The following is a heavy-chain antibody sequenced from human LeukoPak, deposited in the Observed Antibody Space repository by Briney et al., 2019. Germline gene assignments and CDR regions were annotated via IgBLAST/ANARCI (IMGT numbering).Heavy chain of an antibody. CDR1: GFTFSSYS. V-gene: IGHV3-21*01. J-gene: IGHJ4*02. CDR2: ISSSSSYI. CDR3: ARDQLLWFGELVYFDY. Sequence: GGSLRLSCAASGFTFSSYSMNWVRQAPGKGLEWVSSISSSSSYIYYADSVKGRFTISRDNAKNSLYLQMNSLRAEDTAVYYCARDQLLWFGELVYFDYWGQGTLSPSPQ. D-gene: IGHD3-10*01.